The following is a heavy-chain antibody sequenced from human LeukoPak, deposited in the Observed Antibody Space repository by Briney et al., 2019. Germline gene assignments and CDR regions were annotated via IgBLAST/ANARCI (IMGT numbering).Heavy chain of an antibody. J-gene: IGHJ4*02. Sequence: SQTLSLTCAISGDSVSNNNAAWNWIRQSPSRGLEWLGRTYYRSKWYNDYAVSVKSRITINPDTSKNQFSLQLNSVTPEDTAVYYCARADFSWNDGAGVDYWGQGTLVTVSS. CDR2: TYYRSKWYN. D-gene: IGHD1-1*01. CDR1: GDSVSNNNAA. V-gene: IGHV6-1*01. CDR3: ARADFSWNDGAGVDY.